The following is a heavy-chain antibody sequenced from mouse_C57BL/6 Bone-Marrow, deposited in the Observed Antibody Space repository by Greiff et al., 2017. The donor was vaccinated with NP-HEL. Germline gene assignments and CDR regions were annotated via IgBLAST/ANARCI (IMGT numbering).Heavy chain of an antibody. CDR2: IDPSDSYT. V-gene: IGHV1-69*01. J-gene: IGHJ3*01. Sequence: QVQLQQPGAELVMPGASVKLSCKASGYTFTSYWMHWVKQRPGQGLEWIGAIDPSDSYTNYNQKFKGKSTLTVDKASSTAYMQLSSLTSEDSEVNNGAREGLRAWCAYWGQGTLVTVSA. D-gene: IGHD2-4*01. CDR3: AREGLRAWCAY. CDR1: GYTFTSYW.